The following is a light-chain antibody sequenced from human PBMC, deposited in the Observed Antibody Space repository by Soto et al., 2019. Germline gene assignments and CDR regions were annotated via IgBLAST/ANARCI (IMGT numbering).Light chain of an antibody. J-gene: IGKJ5*01. Sequence: DIQLTQSPSFLSASVGDRVTINCRASQGIRNYLAWYQQKPGRAPKLLIYIASTLQSGVPSRFSGSYSGTEFTLTITSLQPEDFATYYCQQVNSYPITFGQGTRLEIK. CDR3: QQVNSYPIT. CDR2: IAS. V-gene: IGKV1-9*01. CDR1: QGIRNY.